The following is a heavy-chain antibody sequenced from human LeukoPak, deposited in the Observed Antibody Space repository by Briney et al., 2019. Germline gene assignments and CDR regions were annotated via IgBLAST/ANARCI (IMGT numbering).Heavy chain of an antibody. CDR3: ARGADSSGYYSIFYFDY. D-gene: IGHD3-22*01. CDR2: IYYSGST. V-gene: IGHV4-59*01. J-gene: IGHJ4*02. CDR1: GGSISSYY. Sequence: SETLSLTYTVSGGSISSYYWNWIRQPPGKGLEWIGYIYYSGSTNYNPSLKSRVTISVDTSKNQFSLKLSSVTAADTAVYYCARGADSSGYYSIFYFDYWGQGTLVTVSS.